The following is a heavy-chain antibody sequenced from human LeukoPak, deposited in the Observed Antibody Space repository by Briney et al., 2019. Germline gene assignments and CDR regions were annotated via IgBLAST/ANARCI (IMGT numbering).Heavy chain of an antibody. Sequence: PGGSLRLSCAASGFTFDYYAIHWVRQAPGKGLEWVSLISGDGGSTYYADSMKGRFTISRDNSKNSLYLQMNSLRTEDTALYYCARDSQKFFQHWGQGTLVTVSS. V-gene: IGHV3-43*02. CDR1: GFTFDYYA. J-gene: IGHJ1*01. CDR3: ARDSQKFFQH. CDR2: ISGDGGST.